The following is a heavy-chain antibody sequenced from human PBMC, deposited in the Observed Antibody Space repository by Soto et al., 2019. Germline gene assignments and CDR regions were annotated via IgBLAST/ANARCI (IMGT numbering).Heavy chain of an antibody. CDR3: ARGTRGIAARLGY. CDR2: INHSGST. CDR1: GGSFSGYY. D-gene: IGHD6-6*01. J-gene: IGHJ4*02. V-gene: IGHV4-34*01. Sequence: SETLSLTCAVYGGSFSGYYWSWIRQPPGKGLEWIGEINHSGSTNYNPSLKSRVTISVDTSKNQFSLKLSSVTAADTAVYYCARGTRGIAARLGYWGQGTLVTVSS.